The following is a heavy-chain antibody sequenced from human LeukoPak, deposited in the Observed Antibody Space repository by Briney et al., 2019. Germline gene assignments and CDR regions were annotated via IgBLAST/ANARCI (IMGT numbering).Heavy chain of an antibody. CDR3: ARISYYYDSSGYYGLFDY. CDR1: GYSISSGYYW. Sequence: TLSLTCTVSGYSISSGYYWGWIRQPPGKALEWLARIDWDDDKYYSTSLKTRLTISKDTSKNQVVLTMTNMDPVDTATYYCARISYYYDSSGYYGLFDYWGQGTLVTVSS. D-gene: IGHD3-22*01. V-gene: IGHV2-70*11. J-gene: IGHJ4*02. CDR2: IDWDDDK.